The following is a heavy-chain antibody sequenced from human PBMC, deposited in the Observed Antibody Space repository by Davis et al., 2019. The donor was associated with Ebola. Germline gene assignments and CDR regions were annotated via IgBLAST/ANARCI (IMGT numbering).Heavy chain of an antibody. V-gene: IGHV3-73*01. CDR3: SSSSSSDYYYYGMDV. CDR1: GFTFSGSA. Sequence: GGSLRLSCAASGFTFSGSAMHWVRQASGKGLEWVGRIRSKANSYATAYAASVKGRFTISRDDSKNTAYLQMNSLKTEDTAVYYCSSSSSSDYYYYGMDVWGQGTTVTVSS. J-gene: IGHJ6*02. CDR2: IRSKANSYAT. D-gene: IGHD6-6*01.